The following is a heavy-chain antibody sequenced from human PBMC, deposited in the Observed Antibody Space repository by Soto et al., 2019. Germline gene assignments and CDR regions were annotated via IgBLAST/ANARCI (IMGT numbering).Heavy chain of an antibody. CDR2: IFYSGST. CDR1: GGSLSSSSW. D-gene: IGHD4-17*01. J-gene: IGHJ4*02. CDR3: ARHGDPDY. V-gene: IGHV4-4*02. Sequence: SETLSLTCAVSGGSLSSSSWWSWVRQPPGKTLEWLGEIFYSGSTKYNPSLNSRVTISADQSKNDFSLRLSSVTAADTAVYYCARHGDPDYWGQGTLVTVSS.